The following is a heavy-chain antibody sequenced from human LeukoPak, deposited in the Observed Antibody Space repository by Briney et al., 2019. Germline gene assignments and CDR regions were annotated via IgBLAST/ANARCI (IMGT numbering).Heavy chain of an antibody. D-gene: IGHD5-12*01. V-gene: IGHV4-59*08. J-gene: IGHJ6*02. CDR1: GGSISSYY. Sequence: PSETLSLTCTVSGGSISSYYWSWIRQPPGKGLEWIGYIYYSGSTNYNPSLKSRVTISVDTSKNQFSLKLSSVTAADTAVYYCARRRDIVATPGGIHYYYYGMDVWGQGTTVTVSS. CDR3: ARRRDIVATPGGIHYYYYGMDV. CDR2: IYYSGST.